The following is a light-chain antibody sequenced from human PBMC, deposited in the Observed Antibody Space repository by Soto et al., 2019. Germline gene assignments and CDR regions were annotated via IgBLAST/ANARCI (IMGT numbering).Light chain of an antibody. CDR3: QQYDKWPRT. J-gene: IGKJ1*01. CDR2: GAS. CDR1: QSVSRK. Sequence: EIVLTQSPATLSVSPGERATLSCRASQSVSRKLAWYQQTRGQAPRLLMYGASTRATGVPARFSGSGSGTEFTLTISNLQSEDFAVYHCQQYDKWPRTFGQGTKVDIK. V-gene: IGKV3-15*01.